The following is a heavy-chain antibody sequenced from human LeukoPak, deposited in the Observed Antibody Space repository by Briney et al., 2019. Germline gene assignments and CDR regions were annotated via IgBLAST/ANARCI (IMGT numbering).Heavy chain of an antibody. CDR3: AKGTLGYCRGGSCYSGY. CDR2: ISGSGSI. CDR1: GFTFDDYA. J-gene: IGHJ4*02. Sequence: GGSPRLSCAASGFTFDDYAMHWVRQAPGKGLEWVSGISGSGSIFYSDSVKGRFTISRDNSKNTLYLQMSSLRAEDTAVYYCAKGTLGYCRGGSCYSGYWGQGTLVTVSS. D-gene: IGHD2-15*01. V-gene: IGHV3-23*01.